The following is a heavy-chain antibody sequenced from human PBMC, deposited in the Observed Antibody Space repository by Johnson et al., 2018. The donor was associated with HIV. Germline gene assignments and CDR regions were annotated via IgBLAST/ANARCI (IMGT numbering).Heavy chain of an antibody. CDR2: INWNGGST. CDR3: AREGSGSWGRKRGPVKADAFDI. Sequence: VQLVESGGGVVQPGRSLRLSCAASGFTFDDYGMSWVSQAPGKGLEWVSGINWNGGSTGYADSVKGRFTISRDDSKNTLYLQMNSLKTEDTAVYYCAREGSGSWGRKRGPVKADAFDIWGQGTMVTVSS. J-gene: IGHJ3*02. CDR1: GFTFDDYG. D-gene: IGHD1-26*01. V-gene: IGHV3-20*04.